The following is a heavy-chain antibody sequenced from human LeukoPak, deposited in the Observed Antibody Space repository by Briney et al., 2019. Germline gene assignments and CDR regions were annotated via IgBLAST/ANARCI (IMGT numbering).Heavy chain of an antibody. CDR3: ATHSYDSSGYYGGGDKYYFDY. V-gene: IGHV4-59*08. J-gene: IGHJ4*02. D-gene: IGHD3-22*01. Sequence: PSETLSLTCTVSGGSISSYYWSWIRQPPGKGLEWIGYIYYSGSTNYNPSLKSRVTISVDTSKNQFSLKLSSVTAADTAVYYCATHSYDSSGYYGGGDKYYFDYWGQGTLVTVSS. CDR1: GGSISSYY. CDR2: IYYSGST.